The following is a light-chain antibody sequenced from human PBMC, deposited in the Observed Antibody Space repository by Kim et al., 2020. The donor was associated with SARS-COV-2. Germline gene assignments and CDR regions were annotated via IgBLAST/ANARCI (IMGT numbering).Light chain of an antibody. CDR1: HSIVTY. CDR3: QQGFSPSFT. Sequence: ASVEDTVTIPCRASHSIVTYLNWYQQKPGKAPKLLIYDASTLQTGVPSRFSGRGSGTDFTLTINSLQPEDFATYYCQQGFSPSFTFAPGTKVDIK. CDR2: DAS. V-gene: IGKV1-39*01. J-gene: IGKJ3*01.